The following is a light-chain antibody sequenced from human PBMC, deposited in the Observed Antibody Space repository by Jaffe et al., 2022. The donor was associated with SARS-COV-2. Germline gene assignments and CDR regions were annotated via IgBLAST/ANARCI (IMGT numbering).Light chain of an antibody. J-gene: IGLJ3*02. V-gene: IGLV1-47*01. CDR2: RDD. CDR3: AVWHDRLSGCV. CDR1: SSNIGGDY. Sequence: QSVLTQPPSASGTPGQRVTISCSGSSSNIGGDYVYWYRQLPGTAPKLLIYRDDKRPSGVPDRFSGSKSGTSASLAISGLRSEDEADYYCAVWHDRLSGCVFGGGTKLTVL.